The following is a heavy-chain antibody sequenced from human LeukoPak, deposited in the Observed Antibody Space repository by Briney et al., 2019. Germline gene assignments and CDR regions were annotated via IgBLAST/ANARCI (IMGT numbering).Heavy chain of an antibody. D-gene: IGHD3-22*01. J-gene: IGHJ4*02. CDR2: INGYNGNT. CDR3: ARGDLPYDSSVYHRVFDY. V-gene: IGHV1-18*01. Sequence: ASVKVSCKASGYTFSTYGISWVRQAPGQGLEWMGWINGYNGNTAYAQKLQGRVTMTTDTSTSTAYMELRSLRSDDTAVYYCARGDLPYDSSVYHRVFDYWGQGTLVTVSS. CDR1: GYTFSTYG.